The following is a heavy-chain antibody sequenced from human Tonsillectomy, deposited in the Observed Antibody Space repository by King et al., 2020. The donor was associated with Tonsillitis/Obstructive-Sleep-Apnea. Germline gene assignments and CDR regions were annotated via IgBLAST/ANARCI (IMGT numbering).Heavy chain of an antibody. CDR3: ASDYGIAAAGSGAFDI. V-gene: IGHV1-18*01. D-gene: IGHD6-13*01. Sequence: QLVQSGGEVKKPGASVKVSCKASGYTFTSYGINWVRQAPGQGLEWMGWISAYNGYTNYAQNLQGRVTMTTDTSTSTAYMELRSLRSDDTAVYYCASDYGIAAAGSGAFDIWGQGTVVTVSS. J-gene: IGHJ3*02. CDR2: ISAYNGYT. CDR1: GYTFTSYG.